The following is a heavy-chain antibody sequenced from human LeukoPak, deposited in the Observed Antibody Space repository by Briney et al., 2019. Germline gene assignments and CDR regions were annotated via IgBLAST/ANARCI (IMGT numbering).Heavy chain of an antibody. Sequence: GGSLRLSCAASGFTFGPNAMSWVRQAPGKGPEWVSALSGSGSRTYYSGSVKGRFTISRDNSRNTLYLQMNSLRAEDTALYYCAKLSGSDWNLLVFDYWGQGTLVTVSS. D-gene: IGHD6-19*01. CDR3: AKLSGSDWNLLVFDY. CDR2: LSGSGSRT. J-gene: IGHJ4*02. CDR1: GFTFGPNA. V-gene: IGHV3-23*01.